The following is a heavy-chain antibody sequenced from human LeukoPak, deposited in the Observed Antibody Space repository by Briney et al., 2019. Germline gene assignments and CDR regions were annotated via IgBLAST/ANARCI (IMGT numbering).Heavy chain of an antibody. CDR1: GFTFSNYD. V-gene: IGHV3-33*01. D-gene: IGHD2-8*01. CDR2: IWYDGSNK. J-gene: IGHJ4*02. Sequence: GGPLRLSCAVSGFTFSNYDMHWVRQAPGKGLEWVAVIWYDGSNKYYADSLKGRFTISRDNSKNTLYLQMNTLRAEDTAVYYCARDPGGVVYFDYWGQGTLVTVSS. CDR3: ARDPGGVVYFDY.